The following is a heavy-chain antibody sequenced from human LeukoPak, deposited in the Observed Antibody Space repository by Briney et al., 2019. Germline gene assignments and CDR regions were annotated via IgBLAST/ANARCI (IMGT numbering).Heavy chain of an antibody. CDR1: GGSISSYY. J-gene: IGHJ5*02. V-gene: IGHV4-59*12. CDR2: IYYSGNT. CDR3: ARDSGTTGEVKFDP. Sequence: KPSETLSLTCTVSGGSISSYYWNWIRQPPGKGLEWIAYIYYSGNTNYNPSLKSRVTISVDTSKNQFSLKLSSVTAADTAVYYCARDSGTTGEVKFDPWGQGTLVTVSS. D-gene: IGHD3-10*01.